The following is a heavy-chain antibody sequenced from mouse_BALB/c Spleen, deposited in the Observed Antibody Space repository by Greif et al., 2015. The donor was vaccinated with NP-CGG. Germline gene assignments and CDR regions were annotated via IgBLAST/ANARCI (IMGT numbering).Heavy chain of an antibody. CDR1: GYTFTSYY. CDR3: TRYYRYYFDY. Sequence: QVQLQQSGAELVKPGASVKSSCKASGYTFTSYYMYWVKQRPGQGLEWIGEINPSNGGTNFNEKFKSKATLTVDKSSSTAYMQLSSLTSEDSAVYYCTRYYRYYFDYWGQGTTLTVSS. D-gene: IGHD2-14*01. V-gene: IGHV1S81*02. CDR2: INPSNGGT. J-gene: IGHJ2*01.